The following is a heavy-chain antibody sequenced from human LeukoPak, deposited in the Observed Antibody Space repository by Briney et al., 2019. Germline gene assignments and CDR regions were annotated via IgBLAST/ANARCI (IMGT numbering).Heavy chain of an antibody. CDR1: GGSFSGYY. CDR3: ARRIARYYDFWSGSPTERKYFDY. J-gene: IGHJ4*02. CDR2: INHSGST. Sequence: SETLSLTCAVYGGSFSGYYWSWIRQPPGKGLEWIGEINHSGSTNYNPSLKSRVTISVDTSKNQFSLKLSSVTAADTAVYYCARRIARYYDFWSGSPTERKYFDYWGQGTLVTVSS. V-gene: IGHV4-34*01. D-gene: IGHD3-3*01.